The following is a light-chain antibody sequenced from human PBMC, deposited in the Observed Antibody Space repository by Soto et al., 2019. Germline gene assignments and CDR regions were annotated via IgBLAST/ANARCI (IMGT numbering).Light chain of an antibody. Sequence: EIVLTQSPATLSLSPGERATLSCRASQSVSSYLAWYQQKPGQAPRLLIYDASNRATGIPARFSGSGSGTDFTLTISRLEPEDLAVYYCQQFSNSLITFGQGTRLEIK. CDR2: DAS. CDR3: QQFSNSLIT. V-gene: IGKV3-11*01. J-gene: IGKJ5*01. CDR1: QSVSSY.